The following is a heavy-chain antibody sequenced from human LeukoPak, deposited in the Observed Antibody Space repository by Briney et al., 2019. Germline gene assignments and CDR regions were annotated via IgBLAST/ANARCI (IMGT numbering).Heavy chain of an antibody. Sequence: ASEKVSCKASGYTFTGYYMHWVRQAPGQGLEWMGRINPNNGGTNYAQKFQGRVTMTRDTSISTAYMELSRLRSDDTAVYYCASPQYDFWSGYDFDYWGQGTLVTVSS. CDR1: GYTFTGYY. V-gene: IGHV1-2*06. J-gene: IGHJ4*02. CDR3: ASPQYDFWSGYDFDY. CDR2: INPNNGGT. D-gene: IGHD3-3*01.